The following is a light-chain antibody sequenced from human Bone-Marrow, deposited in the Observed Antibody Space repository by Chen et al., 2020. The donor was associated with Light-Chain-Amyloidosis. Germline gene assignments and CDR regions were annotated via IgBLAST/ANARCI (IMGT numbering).Light chain of an antibody. J-gene: IGLJ3*02. CDR1: NIGSTS. Sequence: SYVLTQPSSVSVAPGQTATIACGGNNIGSTSVHWYQQTPGQAPLLVVYDASDRPSGIPERLSCANSWNTATLTISRVEAGDEADYYCQVWDRSSDRPLFGGGTKLPVL. CDR2: DAS. CDR3: QVWDRSSDRPL. V-gene: IGLV3-21*02.